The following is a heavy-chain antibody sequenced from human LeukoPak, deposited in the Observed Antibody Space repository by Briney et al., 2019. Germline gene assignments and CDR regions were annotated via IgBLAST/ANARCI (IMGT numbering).Heavy chain of an antibody. CDR2: ISGSSSYI. V-gene: IGHV3-21*04. J-gene: IGHJ5*02. D-gene: IGHD1-26*01. CDR3: ATGPWELGWFDP. CDR1: GFTFSSYG. Sequence: GGSLRLSCAASGFTFSSYGMNWVRQAPGKGLEWVSSISGSSSYIYYADSVKGRFTISRDNAKNSLCLQMNSLRAEDTAVYYFATGPWELGWFDPWGQGTLVTLSS.